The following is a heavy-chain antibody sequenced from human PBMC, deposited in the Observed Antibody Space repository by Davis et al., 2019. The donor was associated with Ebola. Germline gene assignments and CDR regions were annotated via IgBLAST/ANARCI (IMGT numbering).Heavy chain of an antibody. CDR2: IYYSGST. CDR1: GGPISSYY. D-gene: IGHD3-10*01. V-gene: IGHV4-59*01. CDR3: ARVWNDYGSGSYYDY. J-gene: IGHJ4*02. Sequence: SETLSLTCTVSGGPISSYYWSWIRQPPGKGLEWIGYIYYSGSTYYNPSLKSRVTISVDTSKNQFSLKLSSVTTAETAVYYCARVWNDYGSGSYYDYWGQGILVSVSS.